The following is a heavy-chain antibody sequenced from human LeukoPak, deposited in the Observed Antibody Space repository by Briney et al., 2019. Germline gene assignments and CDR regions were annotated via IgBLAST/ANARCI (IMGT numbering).Heavy chain of an antibody. CDR3: ARDRPYYDFWSGYPLFDY. V-gene: IGHV1-69*04. D-gene: IGHD3-3*01. J-gene: IGHJ4*02. CDR2: IIPILGIA. CDR1: GYTFTSYA. Sequence: SVKVSCKASGYTFTSYAISWLRQAPGQGLEWLGRIIPILGIANYAQKFQGRVTITADKSTSTAYMELSSLRSEDTAVYYCARDRPYYDFWSGYPLFDYWGQGTLVTVSS.